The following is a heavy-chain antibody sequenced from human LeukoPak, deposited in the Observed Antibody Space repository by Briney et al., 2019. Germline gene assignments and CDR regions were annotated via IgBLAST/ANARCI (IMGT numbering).Heavy chain of an antibody. V-gene: IGHV1-69*04. CDR2: IIPILGIA. CDR1: GGTFSSYA. Sequence: SVKVSCKASGGTFSSYAISWVRQAPGQGLEWMGRIIPILGIANYAQKFQGRVTITADKSTSTAYMELRSLRSDDTAVYYCARDVDYGDYFLSYWGQGTLVTVSS. CDR3: ARDVDYGDYFLSY. D-gene: IGHD4-17*01. J-gene: IGHJ4*02.